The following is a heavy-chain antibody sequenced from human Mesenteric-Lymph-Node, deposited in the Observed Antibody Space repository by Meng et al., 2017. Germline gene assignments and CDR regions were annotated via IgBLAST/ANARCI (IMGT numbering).Heavy chain of an antibody. V-gene: IGHV4-4*02. CDR1: GGSISSSNW. J-gene: IGHJ5*02. Sequence: GQLQEAGPGLVTPSGTLSLTCAVSGGSISSSNWWSWVRQPPGKGLEWIGEINHSGSTNYNPSLKSRVTISVDTSKNQFSLKLSSVTAADTAVYYCARGNWRSKGGFDPWGQGTLVTVSS. D-gene: IGHD3-16*01. CDR3: ARGNWRSKGGFDP. CDR2: INHSGST.